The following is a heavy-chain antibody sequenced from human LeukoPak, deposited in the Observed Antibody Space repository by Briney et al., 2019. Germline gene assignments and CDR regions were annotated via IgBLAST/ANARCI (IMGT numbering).Heavy chain of an antibody. V-gene: IGHV4-4*02. Sequence: PSETLSLTCAVSGGSISSSNWWSWVRQPPGKGLEWIGEIYHSGSTNYNPSLKSRVTISVDKSKNQFSLKLSSVTAADTAVYYCAREVAAAGERYFQHWGQGTLVTVSS. D-gene: IGHD6-13*01. J-gene: IGHJ1*01. CDR1: GGSISSSNW. CDR2: IYHSGST. CDR3: AREVAAAGERYFQH.